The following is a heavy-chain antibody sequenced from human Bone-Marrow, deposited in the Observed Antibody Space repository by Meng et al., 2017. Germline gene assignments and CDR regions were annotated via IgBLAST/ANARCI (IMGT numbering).Heavy chain of an antibody. D-gene: IGHD3-10*01. CDR3: ARATGSYYNLTLYFDY. J-gene: IGHJ4*02. CDR1: GGSISSSSYY. V-gene: IGHV4-39*07. CDR2: IYYSGST. Sequence: SETLSLTCTVSGGSISSSSYYWGWIRQPPGKGLEWIGSIYYSGSTYYNPSLKSRVTISVDTSKNQFSLKLSSVTAADTAVYYCARATGSYYNLTLYFDYWGQGTLVTVSS.